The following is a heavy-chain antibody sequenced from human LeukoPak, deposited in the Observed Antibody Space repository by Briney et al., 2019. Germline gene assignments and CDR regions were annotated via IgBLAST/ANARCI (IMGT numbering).Heavy chain of an antibody. Sequence: SSETLSLTCAVSGYSISSGYYWGWIRQPPGKGLEWIGSIYYSGTTYYNPSLKSRVTISVDTSENQFSLKLSSVTAADTAIYYCARPSSGHYKVFDYWGQGTLVTVSS. J-gene: IGHJ4*02. D-gene: IGHD3-22*01. V-gene: IGHV4-38-2*01. CDR2: IYYSGTT. CDR3: ARPSSGHYKVFDY. CDR1: GYSISSGYY.